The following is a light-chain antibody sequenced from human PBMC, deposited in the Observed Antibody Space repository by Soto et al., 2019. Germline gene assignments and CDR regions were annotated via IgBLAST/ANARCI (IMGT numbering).Light chain of an antibody. CDR1: QSVSSN. Sequence: EIVMTQSPATLSVSPGERATLSCRASQSVSSNLAWYQQKPGQAPRLLIYGASTRATGIPARFSGSGSGTEFILTISSLQSEDLVVFYFQQYNNWSLTFGGGTKVESK. V-gene: IGKV3-15*01. CDR3: QQYNNWSLT. CDR2: GAS. J-gene: IGKJ4*01.